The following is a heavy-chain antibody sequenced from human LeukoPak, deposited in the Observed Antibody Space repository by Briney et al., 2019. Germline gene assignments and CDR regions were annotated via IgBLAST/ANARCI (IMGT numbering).Heavy chain of an antibody. D-gene: IGHD3-9*01. CDR3: ARGLGRDYDILTGYYRRDAFDI. V-gene: IGHV4-61*02. CDR1: GGSISSGSYY. J-gene: IGHJ3*02. Sequence: SETLSLTCTVSGGSISSGSYYWSWIRQPAGKGLEWIGRIYTSGSTNYNPSLKSRVTISVDTSKSQFSLKLSSVTAADTAVYYCARGLGRDYDILTGYYRRDAFDIWGQGTMVTVSS. CDR2: IYTSGST.